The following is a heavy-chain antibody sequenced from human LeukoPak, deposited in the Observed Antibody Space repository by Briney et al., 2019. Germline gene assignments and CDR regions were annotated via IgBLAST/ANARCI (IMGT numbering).Heavy chain of an antibody. V-gene: IGHV4-39*07. Sequence: SETLSLTCTVSGGSISSSSYYWGWIRQPPGKGLEWIGSIYYSGSTNYNPSLKSRVTISVDTSKNQFSLKLSSVTAADTAVYYCARAIVDWDFDYWGQGTLVTVSS. J-gene: IGHJ4*02. CDR3: ARAIVDWDFDY. CDR2: IYYSGST. D-gene: IGHD5-12*01. CDR1: GGSISSSSYY.